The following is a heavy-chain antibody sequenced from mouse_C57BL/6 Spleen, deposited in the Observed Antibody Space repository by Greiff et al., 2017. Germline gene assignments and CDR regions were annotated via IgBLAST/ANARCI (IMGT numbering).Heavy chain of an antibody. CDR1: GYTFTSYW. CDR3: ARGSFYAMDY. CDR2: IYPGSGST. Sequence: QVQLQQPGAELVKPGASVKMSCKASGYTFTSYWITWVKQRPGQGLEWIGDIYPGSGSTNYNEKFKSKATLTVYTSSSTAYMQLSSLTSEDSAVYYCARGSFYAMDYWGQGTSVTVSS. V-gene: IGHV1-55*01. J-gene: IGHJ4*01.